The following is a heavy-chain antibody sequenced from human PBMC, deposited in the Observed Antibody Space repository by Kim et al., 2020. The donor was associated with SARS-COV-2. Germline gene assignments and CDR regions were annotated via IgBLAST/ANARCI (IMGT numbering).Heavy chain of an antibody. Sequence: GGSLRLSCAASGFTFSSYSMNWVRQAPGKGLEWVSSISSSSSYIYYADSVKGRFTISRDNAKNSLYLQMNSLRAEDTAVYYCAREHPTVTSTYFDYWGQGTLVTVSS. CDR3: AREHPTVTSTYFDY. D-gene: IGHD4-4*01. V-gene: IGHV3-21*01. CDR1: GFTFSSYS. CDR2: ISSSSSYI. J-gene: IGHJ4*02.